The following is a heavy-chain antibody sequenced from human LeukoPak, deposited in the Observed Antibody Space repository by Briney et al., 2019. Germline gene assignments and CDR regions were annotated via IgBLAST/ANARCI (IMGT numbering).Heavy chain of an antibody. CDR2: ISYDGSNK. D-gene: IGHD3-9*01. J-gene: IGHJ4*02. V-gene: IGHV3-30*18. CDR3: AKSNDILTGYPGGYFDY. CDR1: GFTFSSYG. Sequence: GGSLRLSCAASGFTFSSYGMHWVRQAPGKGLEWVAVISYDGSNKYYADSVKGRFTISRDNPKNTLYLQMNSLRAEDTAVYYCAKSNDILTGYPGGYFDYWGQGTLVTVSS.